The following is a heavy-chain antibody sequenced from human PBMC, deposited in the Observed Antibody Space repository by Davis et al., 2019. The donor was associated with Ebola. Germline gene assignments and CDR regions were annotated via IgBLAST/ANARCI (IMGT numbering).Heavy chain of an antibody. D-gene: IGHD6-6*01. J-gene: IGHJ4*02. CDR1: RFTFHDYA. Sequence: PGGSLRLSCAASRFTFHDYAMHWVRQAPGKGLEWVSGISWNSGNIAYADSVKGRFSTSRDNAKNSVFLEMNSLRAEDTAVYYCAREGYSSSYAFFDYWGQGTLVTVSP. CDR3: AREGYSSSYAFFDY. V-gene: IGHV3-9*01. CDR2: ISWNSGNI.